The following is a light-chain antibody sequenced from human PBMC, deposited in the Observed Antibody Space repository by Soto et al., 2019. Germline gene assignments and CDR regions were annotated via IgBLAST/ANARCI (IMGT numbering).Light chain of an antibody. Sequence: DIQMTQSPSSLSASVGDRVTITCQASQDIRNYLNWYQQKPGKAPKLLIYDALNLETGVPSRFSGSGSGTDFTLTISSLQPEDFATYYCQQANSFPPLTFGGGTKVEIK. CDR1: QDIRNY. V-gene: IGKV1-33*01. J-gene: IGKJ4*01. CDR3: QQANSFPPLT. CDR2: DAL.